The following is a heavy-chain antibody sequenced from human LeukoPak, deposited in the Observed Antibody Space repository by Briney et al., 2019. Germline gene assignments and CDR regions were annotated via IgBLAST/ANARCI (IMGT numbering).Heavy chain of an antibody. J-gene: IGHJ4*02. Sequence: GGSLRLSCAASGFTLSDYYMTWIRQAPGKGLEWISHISGSGSTINYADSVKGRFTISRDNAKKSLYLQMNSLRAEDTAVYYCAKESGALGAPLYDYWGRGILVTASS. V-gene: IGHV3-11*01. CDR2: ISGSGSTI. CDR3: AKESGALGAPLYDY. D-gene: IGHD4/OR15-4a*01. CDR1: GFTLSDYY.